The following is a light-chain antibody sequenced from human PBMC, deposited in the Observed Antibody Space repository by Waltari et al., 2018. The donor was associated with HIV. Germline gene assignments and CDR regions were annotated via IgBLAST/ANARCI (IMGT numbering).Light chain of an antibody. J-gene: IGLJ1*01. V-gene: IGLV3-25*03. CDR2: NGT. CDR1: VLAKQY. Sequence: SYELTQPPSVSVSPGPTARIPCSGEVLAKQYAYWYQQKPGQAPVLVLYNGTESPSGIPERFSGSSSGTTVTLTISGVQPDDEADYYCQSADTSYTSRVFGIGTKVTVL. CDR3: QSADTSYTSRV.